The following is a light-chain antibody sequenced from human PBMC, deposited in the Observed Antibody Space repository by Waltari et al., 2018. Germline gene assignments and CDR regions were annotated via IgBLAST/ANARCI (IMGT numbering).Light chain of an antibody. CDR1: TSDVGNYNL. CDR2: EVI. CDR3: CSYAGSGTYI. Sequence: QSALTQPASVSGTPGQSITISCTGTTSDVGNYNLVSWSQHHPGKAPKLRICEVIKRPSVVSDRFSGSKSGNTASLTISGLQAEDEADYYCCSYAGSGTYIFGTGTKVTVL. J-gene: IGLJ1*01. V-gene: IGLV2-23*02.